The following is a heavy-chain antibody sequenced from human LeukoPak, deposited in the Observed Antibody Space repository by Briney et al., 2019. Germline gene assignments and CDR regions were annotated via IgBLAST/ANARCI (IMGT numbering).Heavy chain of an antibody. CDR3: DRAYDGVTTACFDH. Sequence: PSQTLSLTCTVSGGSISSGDHYWSWIRQAPGKGLEWIVCIYYRGTTYYNPSLKSRLTMSINRTKNQFSLNLRSVTAADTAVYFCDRAYDGVTTACFDHWGQGTLVTVSS. D-gene: IGHD4-17*01. CDR2: IYYRGTT. CDR1: GGSISSGDHY. J-gene: IGHJ5*02. V-gene: IGHV4-30-4*08.